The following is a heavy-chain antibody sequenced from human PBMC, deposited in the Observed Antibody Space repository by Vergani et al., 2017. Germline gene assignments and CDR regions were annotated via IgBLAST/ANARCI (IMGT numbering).Heavy chain of an antibody. CDR1: GFIFSDYY. CDR2: ISDGGETK. J-gene: IGHJ6*02. CDR3: ARGGTFDWLPYGMDV. V-gene: IGHV3-11*04. D-gene: IGHD3-9*01. Sequence: QVQLVASGGGLVRPGGSLRLSCAASGFIFSDYYMTWIRQTPGKGLEWLAHISDGGETKMYAESLKGRFTVSRDNTKNSLYLQMNSLRAEDTAVYYCARGGTFDWLPYGMDVWGQGTTVTVSS.